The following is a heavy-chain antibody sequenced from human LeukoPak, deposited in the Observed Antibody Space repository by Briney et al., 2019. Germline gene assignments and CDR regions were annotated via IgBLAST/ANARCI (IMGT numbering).Heavy chain of an antibody. CDR1: GFTFGSYA. D-gene: IGHD3-16*01. Sequence: GSLRLSCAASGFTFGSYAMSWVRQAPGKGLEWLSAISGSGGSTYYADSVKGRFTISRDNSKNTLYLQMNSLRAEDTAVYYCAKMTIGAYYYYYYGMDVWGQGTTVTVSS. CDR3: AKMTIGAYYYYYYGMDV. CDR2: ISGSGGST. J-gene: IGHJ6*02. V-gene: IGHV3-23*01.